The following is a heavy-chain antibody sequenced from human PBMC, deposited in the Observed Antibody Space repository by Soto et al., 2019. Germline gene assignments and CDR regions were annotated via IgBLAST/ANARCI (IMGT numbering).Heavy chain of an antibody. CDR3: ATKVELTFDY. CDR1: GFTFSCSS. V-gene: IGHV1-58*01. Sequence: SVKVSCKASGFTFSCSSLQWGRQARGQRLEWIGRIVVGSGNTYYAQKFQERVTFTRDMSRSTAYMELSSLRSEDTAVYYCATKVELTFDYWGQGTQVTVSS. J-gene: IGHJ4*02. D-gene: IGHD1-7*01. CDR2: IVVGSGNT.